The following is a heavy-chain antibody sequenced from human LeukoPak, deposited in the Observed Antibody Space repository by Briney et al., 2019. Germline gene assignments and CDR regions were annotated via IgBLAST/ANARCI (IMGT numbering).Heavy chain of an antibody. V-gene: IGHV3-23*01. D-gene: IGHD3-3*01. CDR2: ISGSGGST. CDR3: AREPYDFWSGHDY. J-gene: IGHJ4*02. Sequence: GGTLRLSCAASGFTFSSYGMSWVRQAPGKGLEWVSAISGSGGSTYYADSVEGRFTISRDNAKNSLYLQMNSLRAEDTAVYYCAREPYDFWSGHDYWGQGTLVTVSS. CDR1: GFTFSSYG.